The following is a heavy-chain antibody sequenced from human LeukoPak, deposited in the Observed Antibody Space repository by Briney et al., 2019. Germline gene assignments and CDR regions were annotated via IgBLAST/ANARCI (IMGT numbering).Heavy chain of an antibody. CDR3: ARVYFNGVLYNWFDP. V-gene: IGHV4-39*01. D-gene: IGHD2-8*01. J-gene: IGHJ5*02. CDR1: AVSISTSRYY. Sequence: PSETLSLTCTVSAVSISTSRYYWGWMRQPPGKGLEGMGNIYYTGPTYYNASLESRVTISLDTSKNQFFLKLNSVTAADTAMYFCARVYFNGVLYNWFDPWGQGTLVTVSS. CDR2: IYYTGPT.